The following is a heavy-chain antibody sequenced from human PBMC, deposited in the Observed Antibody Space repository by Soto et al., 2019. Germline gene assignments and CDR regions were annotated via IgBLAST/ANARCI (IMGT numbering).Heavy chain of an antibody. V-gene: IGHV3-48*04. CDR3: ARWGGEYCSSTSCYGPSYYYYYYMDV. D-gene: IGHD2-2*01. Sequence: GGSLRLSCAASGFTFSSYSMNWVRQAPGKGLEWVSYISSSSSTIYYADSVKGRFTISRDNAKNSLYLQMNSLRAEDTAVYYCARWGGEYCSSTSCYGPSYYYYYYMDVWGKGTTVTVSS. CDR2: ISSSSSTI. CDR1: GFTFSSYS. J-gene: IGHJ6*03.